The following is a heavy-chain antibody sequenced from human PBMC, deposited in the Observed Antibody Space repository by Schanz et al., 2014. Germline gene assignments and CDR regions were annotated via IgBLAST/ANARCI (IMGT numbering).Heavy chain of an antibody. Sequence: QVQLVQSGAEVMKPGSSVEVSCKASGGTFSSYTINWVRQAPGQGLEWMGLINPSVGNTNYAQKFQGRVTMTADKSTSTVYMEVSGLRSEDTAVYYCAKVDRTRYYAMDVWGQGTTVTVSS. V-gene: IGHV1-69*08. D-gene: IGHD3-9*01. CDR1: GGTFSSYT. J-gene: IGHJ6*02. CDR2: INPSVGNT. CDR3: AKVDRTRYYAMDV.